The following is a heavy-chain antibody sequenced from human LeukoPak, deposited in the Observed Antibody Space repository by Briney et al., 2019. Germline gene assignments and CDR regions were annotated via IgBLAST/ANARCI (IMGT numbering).Heavy chain of an antibody. Sequence: PGGSLRLSCAASGFAFSAYSMNWVRQAPGKGLEWVSSISSSSTYIYYADSVRGRFTISRDNSKNTLYLQMNSLRVEDTAVYYRATYNWETDYWGQGTLVTVSS. CDR1: GFAFSAYS. V-gene: IGHV3-21*01. D-gene: IGHD5-24*01. CDR3: ATYNWETDY. J-gene: IGHJ4*02. CDR2: ISSSSTYI.